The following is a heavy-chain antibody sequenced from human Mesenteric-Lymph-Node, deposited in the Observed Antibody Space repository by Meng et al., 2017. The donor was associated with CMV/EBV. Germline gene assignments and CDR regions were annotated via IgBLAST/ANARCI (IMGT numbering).Heavy chain of an antibody. Sequence: ASVKVSCKASGYSFTSYGITWVRQAPGQRLEWMGWISAYNANTNYAQKLQGRASMTRDTSTSTVFLELGSLRSDDTAVYFCARRIAAVGPLWYFDFWGQGTLVTVSS. CDR2: ISAYNANT. CDR3: ARRIAAVGPLWYFDF. CDR1: GYSFTSYG. V-gene: IGHV1-18*01. D-gene: IGHD6-13*01. J-gene: IGHJ4*02.